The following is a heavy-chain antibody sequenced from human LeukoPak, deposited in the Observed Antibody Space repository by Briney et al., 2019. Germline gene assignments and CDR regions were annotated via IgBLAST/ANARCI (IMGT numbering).Heavy chain of an antibody. CDR3: AGGIAAAGRPFDY. Sequence: SETLSLTCTVSGGSISSSSYYWGWIRQPPGKWLEWIGSIYYSGSTYYNPSLKSRVTISVDTSKNQFSLKLSSVTAADTAVYYCAGGIAAAGRPFDYWGQGTLVTVSS. CDR1: GGSISSSSYY. D-gene: IGHD6-13*01. V-gene: IGHV4-39*01. J-gene: IGHJ4*02. CDR2: IYYSGST.